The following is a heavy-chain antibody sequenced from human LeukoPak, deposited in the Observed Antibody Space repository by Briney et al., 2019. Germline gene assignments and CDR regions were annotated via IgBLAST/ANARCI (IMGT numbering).Heavy chain of an antibody. Sequence: GGSLRLSCAASGFTFSGSAMHWVRQASGKGLEWVGRIRSKANSYATAYAASVKGRFTISRDDSKNTAYLQMNSLKTEDTAVYYCTRPYYDSSGYYSSRDWGQGTLVTVSS. CDR3: TRPYYDSSGYYSSRD. V-gene: IGHV3-73*01. D-gene: IGHD3-22*01. J-gene: IGHJ4*02. CDR2: IRSKANSYAT. CDR1: GFTFSGSA.